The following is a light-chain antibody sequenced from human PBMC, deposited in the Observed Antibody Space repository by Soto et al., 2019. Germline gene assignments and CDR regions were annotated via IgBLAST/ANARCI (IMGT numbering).Light chain of an antibody. J-gene: IGKJ3*01. CDR1: QGISNY. CDR2: AAS. Sequence: DIQMTQSPSSLSASVGDRVTITCRARQGISNYLAWYQQKPGKVPKLLIYAASTLQSGVPSRFSGNGSGTDVTVTINSLQPEDVATYYCQRYNGAPEFTFGPGPKVDIK. V-gene: IGKV1-27*01. CDR3: QRYNGAPEFT.